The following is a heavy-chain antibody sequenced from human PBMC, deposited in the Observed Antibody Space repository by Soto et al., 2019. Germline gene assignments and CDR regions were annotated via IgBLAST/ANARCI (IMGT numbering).Heavy chain of an antibody. V-gene: IGHV4-34*01. J-gene: IGHJ6*02. CDR3: ARDPVDIVVVPASMDV. CDR1: GGSFSGYY. CDR2: INHSGST. Sequence: SETLSLTCAVYGGSFSGYYWSWIRQPPGKGLEWIGEINHSGSTIYNPSLKSRVTISVDTSKNHFSLKLSSVTAADTAVYYCARDPVDIVVVPASMDVWGQGTTVTVSS. D-gene: IGHD2-2*01.